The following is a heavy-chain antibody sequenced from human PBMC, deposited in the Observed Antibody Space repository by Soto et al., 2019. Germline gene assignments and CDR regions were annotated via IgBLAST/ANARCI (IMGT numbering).Heavy chain of an antibody. CDR2: IYPGDSDT. D-gene: IGHD6-6*01. J-gene: IGHJ6*02. Sequence: PGESLKISCKGSGYSFTIYWIGWVRQMPGKGLEWMGIIYPGDSDTRYSPSFQGQVTISADKSISAAYLQWSSLKASDTAMYYCARHKGKSSSPHYYYGMDVWGQGTTVTVSS. CDR3: ARHKGKSSSPHYYYGMDV. V-gene: IGHV5-51*01. CDR1: GYSFTIYW.